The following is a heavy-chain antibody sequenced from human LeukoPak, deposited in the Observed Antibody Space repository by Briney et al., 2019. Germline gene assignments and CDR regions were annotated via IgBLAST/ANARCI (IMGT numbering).Heavy chain of an antibody. J-gene: IGHJ5*02. CDR1: GFPFSGSG. Sequence: GGSLRLSCAASGFPFSGSGMHWVRQAPGKGLEWVAIVWYDGSNQYYADSVKGRFTISRDNAKNSLYLQMNSLRAEDTAVYYCARVIGYCSGGSCPEWFDPWGQGTLVTVSS. CDR2: VWYDGSNQ. V-gene: IGHV3-33*01. D-gene: IGHD2-15*01. CDR3: ARVIGYCSGGSCPEWFDP.